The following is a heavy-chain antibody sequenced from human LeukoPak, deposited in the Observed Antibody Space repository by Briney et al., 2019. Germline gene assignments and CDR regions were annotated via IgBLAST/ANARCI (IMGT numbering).Heavy chain of an antibody. Sequence: PSETLSLTCIVSGGSISSGGYYWSWIRQHPGKGLEWIGYIYYSGSTYYNPSLKSRVTISVDTSKNQFSLKLSSVTAADTAVYYCARSSNRAGVLFDYWGQGTLVTVSS. V-gene: IGHV4-31*03. D-gene: IGHD2/OR15-2a*01. CDR1: GGSISSGGYY. J-gene: IGHJ4*02. CDR2: IYYSGST. CDR3: ARSSNRAGVLFDY.